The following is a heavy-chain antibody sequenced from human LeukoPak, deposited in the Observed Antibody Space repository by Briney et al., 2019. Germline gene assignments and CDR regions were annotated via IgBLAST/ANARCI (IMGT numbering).Heavy chain of an antibody. CDR1: GGSISSYY. V-gene: IGHV4-59*01. D-gene: IGHD3-10*01. CDR2: IYYSGNT. CDR3: ARVSYGSVRWFDP. J-gene: IGHJ5*02. Sequence: SETLSLTCTVSGGSISSYYWSWIRQPPGKGLEWIGYIYYSGNTNYNPSLKSRLTISVDTSKNQFSLNLTSVTAADTAVYYCARVSYGSVRWFDPWGQGTLVTVSS.